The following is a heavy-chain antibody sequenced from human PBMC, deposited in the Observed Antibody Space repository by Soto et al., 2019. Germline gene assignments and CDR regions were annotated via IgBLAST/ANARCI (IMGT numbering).Heavy chain of an antibody. V-gene: IGHV3-48*01. CDR1: GFSFSNYD. CDR3: ARTLRSSGDI. D-gene: IGHD6-19*01. Sequence: EVQLVESGGALVQPGGSLRLSCAASGFSFSNYDMNWVRQTPVKGLEWVSYISSGSSTIYYADSVKGRFTVSRDNAKNSLYLEMNSLRAEDTAVYYCARTLRSSGDIWGQGTMVTVSS. CDR2: ISSGSSTI. J-gene: IGHJ3*02.